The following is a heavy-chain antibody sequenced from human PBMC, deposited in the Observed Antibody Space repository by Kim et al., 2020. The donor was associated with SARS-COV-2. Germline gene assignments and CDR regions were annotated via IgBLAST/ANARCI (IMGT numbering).Heavy chain of an antibody. CDR1: GFTFSSYS. V-gene: IGHV3-21*01. Sequence: GGSLRLSCAASGFTFSSYSMNWVRQAPGKGLEWVSSISSSSSYIYYADSVKGRFTISRDNAKNSLYLQMNSLRAEDTAVYYCARARKGAVAGTARAPFDYWGQGTLVTVSS. CDR2: ISSSSSYI. CDR3: ARARKGAVAGTARAPFDY. D-gene: IGHD6-19*01. J-gene: IGHJ4*02.